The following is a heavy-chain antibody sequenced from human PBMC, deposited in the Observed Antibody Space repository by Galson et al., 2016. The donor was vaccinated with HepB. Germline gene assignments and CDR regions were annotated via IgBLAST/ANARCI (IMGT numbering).Heavy chain of an antibody. Sequence: SETLSLTCDVHGGSISGYHWNWIRQPPGKGLEWLGEINDGGITSYSPSLESRVTVSVDLSKSQLSLNPVAVTAADTAVYYCARGRGRTWPTSDYWGQGVLVTVSS. CDR2: INDGGIT. CDR1: GGSISGYH. D-gene: IGHD2/OR15-2a*01. J-gene: IGHJ4*02. V-gene: IGHV4-34*01. CDR3: ARGRGRTWPTSDY.